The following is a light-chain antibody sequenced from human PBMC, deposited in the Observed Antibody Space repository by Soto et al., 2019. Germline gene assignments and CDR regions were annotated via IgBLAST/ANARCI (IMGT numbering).Light chain of an antibody. Sequence: TFKNKSSQSVLYSSNSKNYLAWYQQKAGQPPKLLIYWASTRESGVPDRFSGCGSGTDLSFTSSSLKAADVAVYSSQHPDRTPVNFAQGTRLEIK. CDR3: QHPDRTPVN. J-gene: IGKJ5*01. CDR1: QSVLYSSNSKNY. V-gene: IGKV4-1*01. CDR2: WAS.